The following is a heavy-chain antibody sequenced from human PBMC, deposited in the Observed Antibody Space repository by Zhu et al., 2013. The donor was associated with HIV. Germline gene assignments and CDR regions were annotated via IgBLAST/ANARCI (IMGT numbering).Heavy chain of an antibody. Sequence: QVQLVQSGAEVKKPGASVKVSCKTSGSTLTNYDINWVRQAPGQGFEWLGWMKPENGNTGYAQKFQGRVTITADKYTNVAYMEVSSLRSDDTAVYYCATLAGFDIRWYGSWGQGTLVTVSS. D-gene: IGHD2-15*01. V-gene: IGHV1-8*01. J-gene: IGHJ5*01. CDR1: GSTLTNYD. CDR3: ATLAGFDIRWYGS. CDR2: MKPENGNT.